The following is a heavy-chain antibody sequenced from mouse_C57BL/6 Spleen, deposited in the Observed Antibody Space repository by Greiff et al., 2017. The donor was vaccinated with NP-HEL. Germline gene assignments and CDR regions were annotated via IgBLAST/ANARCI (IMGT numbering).Heavy chain of an antibody. V-gene: IGHV14-4*01. CDR3: TTGGSSYGGAY. J-gene: IGHJ3*01. CDR2: IDPENGDT. Sequence: VQLQQSGAELVRPGASVKLSCTASGFNIKDDYMHWVKQRPEQGLEWIGWIDPENGDTEYASKFQGKATITADTSSNTAYLQLSSLTSEDTAVYYCTTGGSSYGGAYWGQGTLVTVSA. D-gene: IGHD1-1*01. CDR1: GFNIKDDY.